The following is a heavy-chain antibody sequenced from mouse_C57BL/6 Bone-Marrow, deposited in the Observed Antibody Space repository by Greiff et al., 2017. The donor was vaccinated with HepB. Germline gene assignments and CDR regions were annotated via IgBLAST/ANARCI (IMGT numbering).Heavy chain of an antibody. Sequence: LVESGAELASPGASVTLSCKASGYTFTDHIMNWVKQRPGQGLEWIGRFYPVSGETNYNQKFMGKATFSVDRSSNTVYMVLNSLTAEDPAVYYCGRLYYSNDCAMDYWGQGTSVTVSS. J-gene: IGHJ4*01. D-gene: IGHD2-5*01. CDR2: FYPVSGET. CDR1: GYTFTDHI. CDR3: GRLYYSNDCAMDY. V-gene: IGHV1-11*01.